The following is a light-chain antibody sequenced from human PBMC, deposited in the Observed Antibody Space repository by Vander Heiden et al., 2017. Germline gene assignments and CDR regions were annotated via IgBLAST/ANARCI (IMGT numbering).Light chain of an antibody. CDR3: QQYNSEGT. J-gene: IGKJ1*01. Sequence: DIQMPQSPSTLSASVGDRVTITCRASQSISSWLAWYQQKPGKAPKLLIYKASSLESGVPSRFSGSGSGTEFTLTISSLQPDDFATYYCQQYNSEGTFGQGTKVEIK. V-gene: IGKV1-5*03. CDR1: QSISSW. CDR2: KAS.